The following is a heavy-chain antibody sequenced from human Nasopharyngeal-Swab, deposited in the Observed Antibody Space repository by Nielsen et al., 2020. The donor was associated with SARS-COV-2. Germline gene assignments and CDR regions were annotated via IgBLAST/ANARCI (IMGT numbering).Heavy chain of an antibody. CDR2: ISGSADST. J-gene: IGHJ4*02. CDR1: GFTFRSYA. Sequence: GESLKISCAASGFTFRSYAMSWVRQAPGKGLEWISAISGSADSTDYAVSVKGRFTISSDNSKNTVYLQMNRLRAEDTAIYYCASGLQLWPYWGQGTLVTVSS. CDR3: ASGLQLWPY. V-gene: IGHV3-23*01. D-gene: IGHD1-1*01.